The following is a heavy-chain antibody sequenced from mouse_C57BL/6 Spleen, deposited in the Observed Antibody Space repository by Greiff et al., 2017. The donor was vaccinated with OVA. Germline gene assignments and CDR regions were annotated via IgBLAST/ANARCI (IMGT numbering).Heavy chain of an antibody. D-gene: IGHD3-2*02. CDR2: INPNNGGT. Sequence: VQLQQSGPELVKPGASVKISCTASGYTFTDYYMNRVKQSHGQSLEWLGDINPNNGGTSYNQKFKGKATLTVDTSSSTAYMELLSLTSADAAVDYCATTEDSSGYMDYWGQGTTLTVSS. CDR1: GYTFTDYY. V-gene: IGHV1-26*01. J-gene: IGHJ2*01. CDR3: ATTEDSSGYMDY.